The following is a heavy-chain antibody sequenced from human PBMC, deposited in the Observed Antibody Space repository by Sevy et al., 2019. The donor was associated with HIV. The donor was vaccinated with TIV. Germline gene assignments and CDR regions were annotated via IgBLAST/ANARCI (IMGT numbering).Heavy chain of an antibody. CDR2: ISGSGGST. CDR3: AKGVSSWYGSGMDV. CDR1: GFTFSSYA. J-gene: IGHJ6*03. V-gene: IGHV3-23*01. D-gene: IGHD6-13*01. Sequence: GGSLRLSRAASGFTFSSYAMSWVRQAPGKGLEWVSAISGSGGSTYYADSVKGRFTISRDNSKNTLYLQMNSLRAEDTAVYYCAKGVSSWYGSGMDVWGKGTTVTVS.